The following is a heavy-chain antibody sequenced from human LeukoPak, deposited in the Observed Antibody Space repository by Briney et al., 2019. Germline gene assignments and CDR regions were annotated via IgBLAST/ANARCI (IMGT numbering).Heavy chain of an antibody. CDR3: ARVLKPRSSILYSDNYYFDY. Sequence: SGTLSLTCTVSGGSVSSGSYYWSWIRQPPGKGLEWIGYIYYSGSTNCNPSLKSRVTISVDTSKNQFSLKLISVTAAYTAVYYCARVLKPRSSILYSDNYYFDYWGQGTLVTVSS. CDR1: GGSVSSGSYY. V-gene: IGHV4-61*01. CDR2: IYYSGST. D-gene: IGHD1-26*01. J-gene: IGHJ4*02.